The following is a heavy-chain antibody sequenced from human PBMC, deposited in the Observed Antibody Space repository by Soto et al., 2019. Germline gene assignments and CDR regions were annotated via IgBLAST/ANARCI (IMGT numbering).Heavy chain of an antibody. J-gene: IGHJ6*02. D-gene: IGHD6-6*01. CDR2: IIPIFGTA. Sequence: QVQLVQSGAEVKKPGSSVKVSCKASGGTFSSYAISWVRQAPGQGLEWMGGIIPIFGTANYAQKFQGRVTITADESTSTAYMELSRLRSEDTAVYYCAREWGSSSSFSYYYYGMDVGGQGTTVTVSS. CDR1: GGTFSSYA. CDR3: AREWGSSSSFSYYYYGMDV. V-gene: IGHV1-69*12.